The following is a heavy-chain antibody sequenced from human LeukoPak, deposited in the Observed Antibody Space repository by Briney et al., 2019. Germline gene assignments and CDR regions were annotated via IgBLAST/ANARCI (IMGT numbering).Heavy chain of an antibody. CDR2: IYPGDSES. J-gene: IGHJ6*02. CDR1: GYSFTTYW. CDR3: ARQKYCSGGSCSDYYGMDV. V-gene: IGHV5-51*01. Sequence: GESLKISCKGSGYSFTTYWIGWVRQMPGKGLEWMGIIYPGDSESRHSPSFQGQVTISADKSISTAYLQRSSLKASDTAMYYCARQKYCSGGSCSDYYGMDVWGQGTTVTVSS. D-gene: IGHD2-15*01.